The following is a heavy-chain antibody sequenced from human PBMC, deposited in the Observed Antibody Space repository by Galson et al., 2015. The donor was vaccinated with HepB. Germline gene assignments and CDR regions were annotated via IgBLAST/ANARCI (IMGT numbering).Heavy chain of an antibody. CDR2: INPNSGRT. D-gene: IGHD2-15*01. J-gene: IGHJ4*02. V-gene: IGHV1-2*02. Sequence: SVKVSCKASGDTLTGYYMHWMRQDLGQGLEWIGGINPNSGRTKYVQKFQDRVTVTRDTPTKTVYMELTRLTSDDTAVYYCAAEHCSGASGDSCLKAFAYWGQGTLVTVSS. CDR1: GDTLTGYY. CDR3: AAEHCSGASGDSCLKAFAY.